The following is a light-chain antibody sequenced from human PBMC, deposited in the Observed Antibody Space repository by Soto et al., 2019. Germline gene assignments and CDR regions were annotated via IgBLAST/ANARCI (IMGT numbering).Light chain of an antibody. J-gene: IGLJ3*02. CDR1: GTNIGINT. Sequence: QSVLTQPPSASGTPGQRVTISCSGSGTNIGINTVTWYQHLPGAAPKLLVYNNNQRPSGVPDRFSGSKSDTSASLAISGLQFEDEAVYYCAAWDDSLSGPVFGGGTKLTVL. CDR3: AAWDDSLSGPV. V-gene: IGLV1-44*01. CDR2: NNN.